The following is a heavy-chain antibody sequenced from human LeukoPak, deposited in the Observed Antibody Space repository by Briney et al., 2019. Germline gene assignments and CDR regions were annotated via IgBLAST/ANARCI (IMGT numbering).Heavy chain of an antibody. CDR2: IYYSGTT. V-gene: IGHV4-39*01. CDR3: ARLPRYCSSTSCPFDY. D-gene: IGHD2-2*01. J-gene: IGHJ4*02. Sequence: SETLSLTCTVSAGSISSSSYLWAWLRQPRGKGLEWIGSIYYSGTTYYNPSLKSRVTTSAATSKTQFSLKLSSVTAADTAVYYCARLPRYCSSTSCPFDYWGQGTLVTGSS. CDR1: AGSISSSSYL.